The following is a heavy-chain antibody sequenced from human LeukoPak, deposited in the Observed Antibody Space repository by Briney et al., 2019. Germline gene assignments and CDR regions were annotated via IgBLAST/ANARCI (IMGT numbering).Heavy chain of an antibody. CDR3: ARASAASQYWYFDL. CDR2: IRSKAYGGTT. J-gene: IGHJ2*01. V-gene: IGHV3-49*04. Sequence: GGSLRLSCTASGFTFGDYAMSWVRQAPGKGLEWVGFIRSKAYGGTTEYAASVKGSFTISRDDSKNSLYLQMNSLKTEDAAVYYCARASAASQYWYFDLWGRGTLVTVSS. D-gene: IGHD2-2*01. CDR1: GFTFGDYA.